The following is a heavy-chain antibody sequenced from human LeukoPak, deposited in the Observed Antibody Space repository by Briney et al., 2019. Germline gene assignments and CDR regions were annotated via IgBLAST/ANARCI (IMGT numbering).Heavy chain of an antibody. D-gene: IGHD6-19*01. CDR2: INTDGITT. Sequence: GGSLRLSCAASGFTFRSHWMHWVRQAPGKGLVWVSRINTDGITTDYADSVKGRFTISRDNAKNTLYLQMNSLRAEDTASYYCAKGRWLAYFYYWGQGTLVTVSS. V-gene: IGHV3-74*01. CDR3: AKGRWLAYFYY. CDR1: GFTFRSHW. J-gene: IGHJ4*02.